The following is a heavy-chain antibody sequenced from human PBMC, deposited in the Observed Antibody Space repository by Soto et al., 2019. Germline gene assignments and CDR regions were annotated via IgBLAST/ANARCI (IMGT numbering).Heavy chain of an antibody. V-gene: IGHV1-18*04. J-gene: IGHJ6*02. CDR3: ARDHDPEYCGGDCYSNQSYYYGMDV. CDR2: ISAYNGNT. CDR1: GYTFTSYG. Sequence: ASVKVSCKASGYTFTSYGISWVRQAPGQGLEWMGWISAYNGNTNYAQKLQGRVTMTTDTSTSTAYMELRSLRSDDTAVYYCARDHDPEYCGGDCYSNQSYYYGMDVWGQGTTVTVSS. D-gene: IGHD2-21*02.